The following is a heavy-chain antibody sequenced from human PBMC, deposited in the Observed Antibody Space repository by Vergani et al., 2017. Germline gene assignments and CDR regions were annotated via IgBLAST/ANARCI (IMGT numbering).Heavy chain of an antibody. Sequence: EVQMVESGGGLVQPGRSLRLSCAASGFIFDDYGMHWVRQAPGKGLEWVSGIRWNSGRLGYADSVKGRFTISRDNAKNSLYLQMNSLRVEDTALYHCAKERYRWSYDHDAFDIWGQGTMVIVSS. V-gene: IGHV3-9*01. CDR1: GFIFDDYG. CDR3: AKERYRWSYDHDAFDI. D-gene: IGHD1-26*01. CDR2: IRWNSGRL. J-gene: IGHJ3*02.